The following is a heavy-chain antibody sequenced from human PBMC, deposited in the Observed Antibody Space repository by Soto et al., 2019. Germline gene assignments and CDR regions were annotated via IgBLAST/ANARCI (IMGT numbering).Heavy chain of an antibody. CDR2: INHSGST. D-gene: IGHD3-10*01. Sequence: PSETLSLTCAVYGGSFSGYYWSWIRQPPGKGLEWIGEINHSGSTNYNPSLKSRVTISVDTSKNRFSPKLSSVTAADTAVYYCARGFPYGSGSYWFDPWGQGTLVTVSS. V-gene: IGHV4-34*01. CDR3: ARGFPYGSGSYWFDP. CDR1: GGSFSGYY. J-gene: IGHJ5*02.